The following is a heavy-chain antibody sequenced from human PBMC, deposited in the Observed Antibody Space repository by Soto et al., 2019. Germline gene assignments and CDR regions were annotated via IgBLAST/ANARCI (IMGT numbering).Heavy chain of an antibody. J-gene: IGHJ6*02. CDR1: GGTFSSYA. Sequence: GASVKVSCKASGGTFSSYAISWVRQAPGQGLEWMGGIIPIFGTANYAQKFKGRVTITADESTSTAYMELSSLRYENTAVYYCECTILITGTTGNYYYYYGMDVWGQGTTVTVSS. D-gene: IGHD1-7*01. CDR2: IIPIFGTA. V-gene: IGHV1-69*13. CDR3: ECTILITGTTGNYYYYYGMDV.